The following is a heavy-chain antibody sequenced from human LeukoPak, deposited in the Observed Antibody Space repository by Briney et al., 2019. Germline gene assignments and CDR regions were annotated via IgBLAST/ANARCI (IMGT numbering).Heavy chain of an antibody. CDR2: ISSSSSTI. V-gene: IGHV3-48*01. D-gene: IGHD6-6*01. CDR1: GFTFSSYS. J-gene: IGHJ6*02. CDR3: AREGAEYSSSSGHPYYYYGMDV. Sequence: GGSLRLSCAASGFTFSSYSMNWVRQAPGKGLEWVSYISSSSSTIYYADSVKGRFTISRDNAKNSLYLQMNSLGAEDTAVYYCAREGAEYSSSSGHPYYYYGMDVWGQGTTVTVSS.